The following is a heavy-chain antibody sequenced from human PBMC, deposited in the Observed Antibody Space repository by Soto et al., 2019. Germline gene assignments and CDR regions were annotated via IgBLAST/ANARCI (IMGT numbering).Heavy chain of an antibody. Sequence: VGSLRLSCAASGFTFSTYSMNWVRQAPGKGLEWVSSINGRTNYIYYADSVKGRFTISRDNAKNSLYLQMNSLRAEDTAVYYCVREDGVVGATSAFDFWGQGTLVTVS. D-gene: IGHD1-26*01. CDR3: VREDGVVGATSAFDF. J-gene: IGHJ4*02. CDR1: GFTFSTYS. V-gene: IGHV3-21*01. CDR2: INGRTNYI.